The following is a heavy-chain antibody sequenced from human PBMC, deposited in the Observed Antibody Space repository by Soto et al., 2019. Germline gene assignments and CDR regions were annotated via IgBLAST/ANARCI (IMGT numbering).Heavy chain of an antibody. J-gene: IGHJ4*02. CDR2: IYYSGST. D-gene: IGHD1-26*01. V-gene: IGHV4-39*01. CDR3: ASNRDDSGSYFDY. CDR1: GGSISSSSYY. Sequence: PSETLSLTCTVSGGSISSSSYYWGWIRQPPGKGLEWIGSIYYSGSTYYNPSLKSRVTISVDTSKNQFSLKLSSVTAADTAVYYCASNRDDSGSYFDYWRQGTLVTVSS.